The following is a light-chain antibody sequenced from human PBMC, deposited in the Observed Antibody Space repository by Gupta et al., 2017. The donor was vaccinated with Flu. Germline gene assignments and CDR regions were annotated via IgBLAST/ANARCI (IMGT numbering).Light chain of an antibody. Sequence: PSSLSASVGDRVTITCRASQSISSYLNWYQQKPGKAPKLLIYAASRLQSGVPSRFSGSGSGTDFTLTISRLQPEDFATYYCQQSDSTSETFGQGTKLEIK. V-gene: IGKV1-39*01. CDR1: QSISSY. CDR3: QQSDSTSET. J-gene: IGKJ2*01. CDR2: AAS.